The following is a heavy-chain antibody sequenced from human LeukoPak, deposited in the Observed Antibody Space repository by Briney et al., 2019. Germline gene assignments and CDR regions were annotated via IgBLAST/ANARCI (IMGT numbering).Heavy chain of an antibody. D-gene: IGHD6-19*01. CDR1: GGTFSSYA. CDR3: ARDRGDSGWYATFDY. Sequence: ASVKVSCKASGGTFSSYAISWVRQAPGQGLEWMGGIIPIFGTANYAQKFQGRVTITADESTSTAYMELSSLRSEDTAVYYCARDRGDSGWYATFDYWGQGTLVTVSS. V-gene: IGHV1-69*13. J-gene: IGHJ4*02. CDR2: IIPIFGTA.